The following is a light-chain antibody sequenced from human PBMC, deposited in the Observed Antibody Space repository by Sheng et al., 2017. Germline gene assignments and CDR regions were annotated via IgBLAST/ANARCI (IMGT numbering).Light chain of an antibody. CDR1: TSDVGGYKF. Sequence: QSALTQPASVSGSPGQSITISCTGTTSDVGGYKFVSWYQQHPGKDPKLMIYEVSNRPSGVSNRFSGSKSGNTASLTISGLQAEDEADYYCSSYTSSSTLYVFGTGTKVTVL. V-gene: IGLV2-14*03. CDR2: EVS. CDR3: SSYTSSSTLYV. J-gene: IGLJ1*01.